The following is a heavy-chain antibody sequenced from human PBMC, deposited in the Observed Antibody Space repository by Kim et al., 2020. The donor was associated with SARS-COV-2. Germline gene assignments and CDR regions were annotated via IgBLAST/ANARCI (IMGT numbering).Heavy chain of an antibody. CDR1: GFTLRSYA. D-gene: IGHD2-8*01. J-gene: IGHJ6*01. CDR3: ASYVGRLHLYSGMDV. Sequence: GGSLRLSCAASGFTLRSYALSWVRQAPGKGLEWVSSTSGSGDSTYYADSVKGRFTFSRDSSKNTLYLHMNNLRAEDTAVYFCASYVGRLHLYSGMDVWG. CDR2: TSGSGDST. V-gene: IGHV3-23*01.